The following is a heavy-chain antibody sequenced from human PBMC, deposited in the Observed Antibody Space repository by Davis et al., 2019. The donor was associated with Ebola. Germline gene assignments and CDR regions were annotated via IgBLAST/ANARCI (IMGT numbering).Heavy chain of an antibody. J-gene: IGHJ4*02. V-gene: IGHV3-30*03. D-gene: IGHD3-3*01. CDR1: GFTFSSYG. Sequence: PGGSLRLSCAASGFTFSSYGMHWVRQAPGKGLEWVAVISYDGSNKYYADSVKGRFTISRDNSKNTLSLQMNSLRGEDTAVYYCARVQNYDFWSGLGYWGQGVLVTVSS. CDR3: ARVQNYDFWSGLGY. CDR2: ISYDGSNK.